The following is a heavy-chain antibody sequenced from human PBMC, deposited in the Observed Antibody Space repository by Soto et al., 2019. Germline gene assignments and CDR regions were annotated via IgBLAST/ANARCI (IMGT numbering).Heavy chain of an antibody. CDR3: AREYYSENSGYYSLDY. D-gene: IGHD3-22*01. CDR1: GYTFINFY. V-gene: IGHV1-2*02. J-gene: IGHJ4*02. Sequence: ASVKVSCKASGYTFINFYMHWVRQAPGQGFEWMGRISPKSGGTNYAQKFQGRVRMTWDTSLKTAYMELSSLMSEDTAVYYCAREYYSENSGYYSLDYWGQGTLVTVSS. CDR2: ISPKSGGT.